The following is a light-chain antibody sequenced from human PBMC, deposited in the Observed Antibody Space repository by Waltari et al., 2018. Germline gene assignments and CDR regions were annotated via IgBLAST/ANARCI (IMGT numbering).Light chain of an antibody. CDR1: QSLLYISNNKYD. Sequence: DVVMTQSPDSLAVSLGERATINCKSSQSLLYISNNKYDLAWYQQKPGKPPKILIYWVSIRESGVPDRFSGSGSGTDFTLTISGLQAEDVASYFCLQYLHTPRTFGQGTKVEIK. CDR3: LQYLHTPRT. CDR2: WVS. J-gene: IGKJ1*01. V-gene: IGKV4-1*01.